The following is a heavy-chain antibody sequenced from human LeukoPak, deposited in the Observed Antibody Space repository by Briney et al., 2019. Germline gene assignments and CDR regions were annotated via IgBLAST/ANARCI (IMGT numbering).Heavy chain of an antibody. CDR3: LAAAGVDY. CDR1: GFTFSSYA. CDR2: ISGSGGRT. J-gene: IGHJ4*02. Sequence: PGGSLRLSCVASGFTFSSYAMSWVRQAPGRGLEWVSAISGSGGRTYYADSVKGRFTISRDNSKNTLYLQVNSLRAEDTAVYYCLAAAGVDYWGQGTLVTVSS. V-gene: IGHV3-23*01. D-gene: IGHD6-13*01.